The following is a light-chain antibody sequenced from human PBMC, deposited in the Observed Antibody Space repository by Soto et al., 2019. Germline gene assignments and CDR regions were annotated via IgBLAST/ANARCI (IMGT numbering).Light chain of an antibody. CDR1: SSDVGAYNY. CDR3: SSYTSSSTVV. CDR2: DVS. Sequence: QPVLTQPASVSGSPGQSITISCTGTSSDVGAYNYVSWYQQHPGKAPKLMIYDVSNRPSGVSNRFSGSKSVNTASLTISGLQAEDEADYYCSSYTSSSTVVFGGGTKLTVL. V-gene: IGLV2-14*03. J-gene: IGLJ2*01.